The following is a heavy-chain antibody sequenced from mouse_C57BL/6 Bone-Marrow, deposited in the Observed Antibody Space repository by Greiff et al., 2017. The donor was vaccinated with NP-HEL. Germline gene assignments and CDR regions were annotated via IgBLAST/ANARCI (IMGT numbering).Heavy chain of an antibody. CDR2: IHPNSGST. Sequence: QVQLQQPGAELVKPGASVKLSCKASGYTFTSYWMHWVKQRPGQGLEWIGMIHPNSGSTNYNEKFKSKATLTVDKSSSTAYMQLSSLTSEDSAVYYCARGDYDERDYFDYWGQGTTLTVSS. V-gene: IGHV1-64*01. J-gene: IGHJ2*01. D-gene: IGHD2-4*01. CDR1: GYTFTSYW. CDR3: ARGDYDERDYFDY.